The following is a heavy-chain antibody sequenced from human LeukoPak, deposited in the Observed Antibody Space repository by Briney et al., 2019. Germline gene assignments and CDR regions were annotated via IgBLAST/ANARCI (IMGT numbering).Heavy chain of an antibody. Sequence: HPSGTLSLTCAVSGGSISSSNWWSWVRQPPGKGLEWIGEIYHSGSTNYNPSLESRVTISVDKSKNQFSLKLSSVTAADTAVYYCARANSGYDWLIDYWGQGTLVTVSS. CDR1: GGSISSSNW. J-gene: IGHJ4*02. CDR2: IYHSGST. D-gene: IGHD5-12*01. CDR3: ARANSGYDWLIDY. V-gene: IGHV4-4*02.